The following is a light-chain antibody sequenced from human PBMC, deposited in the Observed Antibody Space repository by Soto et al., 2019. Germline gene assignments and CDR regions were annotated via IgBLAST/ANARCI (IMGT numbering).Light chain of an antibody. V-gene: IGLV1-47*02. CDR2: TNN. CDR3: ATWDDSLSGWV. CDR1: SYNIGSNY. J-gene: IGLJ3*02. Sequence: QSVLTQPPSASGTPGQRVSISCSGRSYNIGSNYVYWYQQLPGTAPKLLMYTNNQRPSGVPDRFSGYKSGTSASLAISGLRSEDEADYYCATWDDSLSGWVFGGGTKLTVL.